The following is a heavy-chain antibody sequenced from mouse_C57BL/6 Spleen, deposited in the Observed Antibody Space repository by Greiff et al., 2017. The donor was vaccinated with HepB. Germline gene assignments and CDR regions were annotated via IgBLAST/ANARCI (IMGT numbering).Heavy chain of an antibody. CDR2: IYPGSGST. CDR3: ARRIRYNDAMDD. D-gene: IGHD2-4*01. CDR1: GYTFTSYW. V-gene: IGHV1-55*01. Sequence: QVQLQQPGAELVKPGASVKMSCKASGYTFTSYWITWVKQRLGQGLEWIGDIYPGSGSTNYNEKFKSKATLTVDTSSSTAYMQLSSLTSEDSAVYYCARRIRYNDAMDDWGQGTSVTVSS. J-gene: IGHJ4*01.